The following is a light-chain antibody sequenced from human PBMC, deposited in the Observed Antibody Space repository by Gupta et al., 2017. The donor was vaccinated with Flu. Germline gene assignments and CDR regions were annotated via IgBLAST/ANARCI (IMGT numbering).Light chain of an antibody. CDR2: DTS. CDR1: SSNSGNKY. V-gene: IGLV1-51*01. J-gene: IGLJ2*01. Sequence: QSVLTQPPSVSAAPLQTVTIYCSGSSSNSGNKYVSWYQVLPGKAPNLLIYDTSKRPSGITDRFSDSKSGKTATLSIPGLQTEDEADYYCGAWEVGLKAVVFGGGTNLTVL. CDR3: GAWEVGLKAVV.